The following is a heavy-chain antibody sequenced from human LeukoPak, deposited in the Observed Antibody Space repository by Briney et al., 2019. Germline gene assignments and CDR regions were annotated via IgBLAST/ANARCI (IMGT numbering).Heavy chain of an antibody. CDR1: GVRFSAYS. J-gene: IGHJ4*02. CDR3: ARGLPDSSGYYYGGDYFDF. D-gene: IGHD3-22*01. V-gene: IGHV3-21*06. Sequence: GGSLRLSCAGSGVRFSAYSMHWVRQAPGKGLKWVSSISSSSNYIHYADSLKGRFTISRDDAANSLYLQMNSLRAEDTALYYCARGLPDSSGYYYGGDYFDFWGQGILVTVSS. CDR2: ISSSSNYI.